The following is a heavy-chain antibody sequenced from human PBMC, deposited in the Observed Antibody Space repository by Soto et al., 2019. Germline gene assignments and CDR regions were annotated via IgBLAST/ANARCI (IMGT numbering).Heavy chain of an antibody. Sequence: QVQLVQSGAEVKKPGASVQVSCKASGYTFGNYDINWVRQATGQGLEWMGWMNPNSGNTGYAHKFQGRVTMTRNISISTAYMELSSLGSDDTAVYYCVRRAASGSLKWPDPWGQGTLVTVSA. J-gene: IGHJ5*02. D-gene: IGHD3-10*01. CDR1: GYTFGNYD. CDR2: MNPNSGNT. CDR3: VRRAASGSLKWPDP. V-gene: IGHV1-8*01.